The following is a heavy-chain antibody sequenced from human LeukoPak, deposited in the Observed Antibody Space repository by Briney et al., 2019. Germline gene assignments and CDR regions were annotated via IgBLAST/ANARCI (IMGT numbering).Heavy chain of an antibody. CDR2: IYTSGST. J-gene: IGHJ6*03. CDR3: ARGRYYYDSSGSYYYYYMDV. V-gene: IGHV4-4*07. Sequence: PSETLSLTCTVSGGSISSYYWSWIRQPAGKGLEWIGRIYTSGSTNYNPSLKSRVTMSVDTSKNQFSLKLSSVTAAGTAVYYCARGRYYYDSSGSYYYYYMDVWGKGTTVTISS. D-gene: IGHD3-22*01. CDR1: GGSISSYY.